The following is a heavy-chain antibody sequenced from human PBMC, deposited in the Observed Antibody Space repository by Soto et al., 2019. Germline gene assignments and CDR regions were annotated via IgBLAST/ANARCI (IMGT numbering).Heavy chain of an antibody. V-gene: IGHV3-30*18. D-gene: IGHD5-12*01. CDR3: VKSGDDSDVHF. CDR1: GFTFSTYG. J-gene: IGHJ4*02. CDR2: ISYDGSKE. Sequence: QVQLVESGGGVVQPGRSLRLSCAASGFTFSTYGMHWVRQAPGKGLEWVALISYDGSKEYYADSVKGRFSISRDRSKNTLSLQMSSLRTEDTALYYCVKSGDDSDVHFWGQGTQVTVSS.